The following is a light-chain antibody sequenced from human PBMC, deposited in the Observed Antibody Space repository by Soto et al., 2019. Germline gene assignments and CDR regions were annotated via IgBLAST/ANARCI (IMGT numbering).Light chain of an antibody. Sequence: DIRMTQSPSTLSASVGDRVTITCRASQSISTWMAWYQQKPGKAPQPLIYKASTVEGGAPSRFSVSGSGREFTLSICGLQPDDFATYYCQHYTPYFWTVGQGTKVEIK. CDR1: QSISTW. CDR2: KAS. CDR3: QHYTPYFWT. J-gene: IGKJ1*01. V-gene: IGKV1-5*03.